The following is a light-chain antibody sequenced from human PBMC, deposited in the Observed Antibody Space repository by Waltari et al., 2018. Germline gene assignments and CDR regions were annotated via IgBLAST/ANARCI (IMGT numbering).Light chain of an antibody. Sequence: QSVLTQPPSVSAAPGQKVTISCSGSRSNIGNNFVSWYQQFPRTPPKLRLYENDRRPSGVPDRFAGSKPGTAATLDITGLQPGDEADYHCETWDSNLSAAVFGGGTKLTVL. V-gene: IGLV1-51*02. CDR3: ETWDSNLSAAV. CDR2: END. CDR1: RSNIGNNF. J-gene: IGLJ3*02.